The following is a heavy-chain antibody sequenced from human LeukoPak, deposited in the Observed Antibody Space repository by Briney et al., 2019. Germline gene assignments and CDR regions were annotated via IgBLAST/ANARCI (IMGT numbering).Heavy chain of an antibody. Sequence: GGSLRLSCAASGFTFDDYAMHWVRHASGKGLEWVSGISWNSGSIGYADSVKGRFTISRDNAKNSLYLQMNSLRAEDTALYYCAKDVDRAYYYGMDVWGQGTTVTVSS. CDR1: GFTFDDYA. CDR2: ISWNSGSI. D-gene: IGHD3-22*01. V-gene: IGHV3-9*01. CDR3: AKDVDRAYYYGMDV. J-gene: IGHJ6*02.